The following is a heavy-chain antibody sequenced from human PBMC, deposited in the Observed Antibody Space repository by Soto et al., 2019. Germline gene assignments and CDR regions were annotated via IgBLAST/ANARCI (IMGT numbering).Heavy chain of an antibody. CDR3: ASGARDFDY. D-gene: IGHD3-16*01. J-gene: IGHJ4*02. Sequence: VGSLRLSCAASGFTFNTYVMHWVRQAPGRGLEWVALIWYDGSNKYYADSVKGRFTISRDNSKNTLYLQMNSLRAEDTAVYYCASGARDFDYWGQGTLVTVSS. CDR2: IWYDGSNK. CDR1: GFTFNTYV. V-gene: IGHV3-33*01.